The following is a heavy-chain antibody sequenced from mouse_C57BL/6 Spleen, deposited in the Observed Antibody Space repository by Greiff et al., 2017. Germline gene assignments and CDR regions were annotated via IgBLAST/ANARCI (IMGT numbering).Heavy chain of an antibody. CDR3: ARGGYGYEGAMDY. CDR2: IDPSDSET. Sequence: VQLQQSGAELVRPGSSVKLSCKASGYTFTSYWMHWVKQRPIQGLEWIGNIDPSDSETHYNQKFKDKATLTVDKSSSTAYMQLSSLTSEDSAVYYCARGGYGYEGAMDYWGQGTSVTVSS. D-gene: IGHD2-2*01. CDR1: GYTFTSYW. J-gene: IGHJ4*01. V-gene: IGHV1-52*01.